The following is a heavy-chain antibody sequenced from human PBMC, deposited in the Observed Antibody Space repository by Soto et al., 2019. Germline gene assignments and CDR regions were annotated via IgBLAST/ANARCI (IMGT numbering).Heavy chain of an antibody. CDR2: SYSTGGT. J-gene: IGHJ4*02. V-gene: IGHV3-23*01. CDR3: ASDREPDGIWTFDS. CDR1: GFTLGKYT. Sequence: EVLLLESGGDVVQPGGSLRLSCAASGFTLGKYTMGWVRQAPGKGLEWVAESYSTGGTEYADSVKGRFTISRDNSKNTLFLQMNSLGVEDTALYYCASDREPDGIWTFDSWGQGTLVTVSS. D-gene: IGHD3-9*01.